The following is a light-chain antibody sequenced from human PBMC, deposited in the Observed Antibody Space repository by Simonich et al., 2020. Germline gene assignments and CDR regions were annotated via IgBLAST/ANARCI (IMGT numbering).Light chain of an antibody. CDR2: AGS. Sequence: QSALTPPASVSGSPGQSITLSCTGTSSDVGSYNLVSWYQQHPGKAPTLMIYAGSKRPSGVSNRVSGSKSGNTASLTISELQAEDEADYYCCSYAGSSTLVFGGGTKLTVL. CDR1: SSDVGSYNL. V-gene: IGLV2-23*01. CDR3: CSYAGSSTLV. J-gene: IGLJ2*01.